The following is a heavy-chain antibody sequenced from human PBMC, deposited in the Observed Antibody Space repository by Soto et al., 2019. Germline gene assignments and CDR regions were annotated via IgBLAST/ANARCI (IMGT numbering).Heavy chain of an antibody. Sequence: SETLSLTCAVSNYSISSGYYWGWIRQPPGKGLEWIGSIYRSGSTSYNPSLKSRVTISVDTSENQFSLKVNSVTAADTAVYYCARVVGATGNYFDYWGRGNLVT. V-gene: IGHV4-38-2*01. CDR1: NYSISSGYY. CDR2: IYRSGST. D-gene: IGHD3-10*01. CDR3: ARVVGATGNYFDY. J-gene: IGHJ4*02.